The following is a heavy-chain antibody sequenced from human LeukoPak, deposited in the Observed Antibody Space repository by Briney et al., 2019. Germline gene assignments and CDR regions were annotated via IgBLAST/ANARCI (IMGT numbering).Heavy chain of an antibody. Sequence: GGSLRLSCAASGFTFSSHWMHWVRQAPGKGLVWVSRLKSDGRSTSYADSVKGRFTISRDNAKNTLYLQMNSLRAEDAAVYYCATTIIAATMDVWGQGTTVTVSS. D-gene: IGHD6-13*01. J-gene: IGHJ6*02. CDR3: ATTIIAATMDV. CDR1: GFTFSSHW. V-gene: IGHV3-74*01. CDR2: LKSDGRST.